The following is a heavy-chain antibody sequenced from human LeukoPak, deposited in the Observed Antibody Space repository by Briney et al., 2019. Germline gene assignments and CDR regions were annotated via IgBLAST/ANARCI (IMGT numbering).Heavy chain of an antibody. J-gene: IGHJ4*02. CDR2: ISYDGNNQ. Sequence: GGSLRLSCAASGFTFSNYGMHWVRQAPGKGLEWVAGISYDGNNQYYTDSVRGRFTISRDNSKNTFHLQMSSLRAEDTAVYFCANARGVVEVNPEFDYWGQGTLVTVSS. CDR3: ANARGVVEVNPEFDY. V-gene: IGHV3-30*18. CDR1: GFTFSNYG. D-gene: IGHD2-15*01.